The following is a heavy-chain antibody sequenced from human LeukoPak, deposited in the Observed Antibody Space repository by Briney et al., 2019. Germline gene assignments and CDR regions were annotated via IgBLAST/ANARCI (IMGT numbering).Heavy chain of an antibody. J-gene: IGHJ4*02. Sequence: ASVKLSCKASGYTFTSYGISCVRHAPGQGLEWMGWISAYNRNTNYAQKLQGRVTMTTDTSTSTAYMQLRSMRSDDTAVYYCARDYYDSKAPQRDFDYWGQGTMVTVSS. CDR1: GYTFTSYG. D-gene: IGHD3-22*01. V-gene: IGHV1-18*01. CDR3: ARDYYDSKAPQRDFDY. CDR2: ISAYNRNT.